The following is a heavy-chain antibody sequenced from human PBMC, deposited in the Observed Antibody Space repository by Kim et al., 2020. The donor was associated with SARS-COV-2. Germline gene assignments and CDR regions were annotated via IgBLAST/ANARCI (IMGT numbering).Heavy chain of an antibody. D-gene: IGHD2-21*02. J-gene: IGHJ6*02. V-gene: IGHV1-46*01. Sequence: KFQGRVTITRDTSTGTVYMELSSLRSEDTTVYYCARDREVTDYSYYGLDVWGQGTTVTVSS. CDR3: ARDREVTDYSYYGLDV.